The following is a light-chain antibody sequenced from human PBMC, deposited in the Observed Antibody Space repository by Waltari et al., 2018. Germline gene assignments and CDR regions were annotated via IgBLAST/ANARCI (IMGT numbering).Light chain of an antibody. CDR1: TPNNAHNY. V-gene: IGLV1-51*01. CDR3: GTWDSSLSAGV. CDR2: DNN. J-gene: IGLJ2*01. Sequence: SALTQPPSVSAAPSQKVTISCSSSTPNNAHNYVTRYQQLPGTAPKLLIYDNNKRPSGIPDRFSGSKSGTSATLGITGLQTGDEADYYCGTWDSSLSAGVFGGGTKLTVL.